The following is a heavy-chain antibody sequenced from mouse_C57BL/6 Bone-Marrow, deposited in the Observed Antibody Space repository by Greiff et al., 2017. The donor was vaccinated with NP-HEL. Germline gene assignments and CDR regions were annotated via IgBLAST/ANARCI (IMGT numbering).Heavy chain of an antibody. Sequence: QVQLQQSGAELARPGASVKLSCKASGYTFTSYGISWVKQRTGQGLEWIGEIYPRSGNTYYNEKFKSKATLTVDKSSSTAYMQLSSLTSEDSAVYYCARGILRSSWFAYWGQGTLVTVSA. J-gene: IGHJ3*01. V-gene: IGHV1-81*01. D-gene: IGHD1-1*01. CDR1: GYTFTSYG. CDR3: ARGILRSSWFAY. CDR2: IYPRSGNT.